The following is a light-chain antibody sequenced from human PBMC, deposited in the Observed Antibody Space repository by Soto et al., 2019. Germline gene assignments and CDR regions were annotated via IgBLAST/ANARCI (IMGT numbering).Light chain of an antibody. J-gene: IGLJ2*01. CDR2: RTD. CDR3: AVWDDGLNVHVV. V-gene: IGLV1-47*01. CDR1: SSNIGRNY. Sequence: QSVLTQPPPVSGTPGQRVTISCSGSSSNIGRNYVYWYQQVPGTAPKVLIFRTDQRPSGVPDRFSGSKSGTTASLAISGLRSEDEADYYCAVWDDGLNVHVVFGGGTKVTVL.